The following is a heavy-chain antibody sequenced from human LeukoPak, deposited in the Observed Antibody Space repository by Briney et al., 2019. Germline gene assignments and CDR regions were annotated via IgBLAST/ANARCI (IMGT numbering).Heavy chain of an antibody. CDR3: AKGSFTLRPGVRGFDY. Sequence: PGGSLRLSCAASGFTFSSYAMSWVRQAPGKGLEWVSAISGSGGSTYYADSVKGRFTIPRDNSKNTLYLQMNSLRAEDTAVYYCAKGSFTLRPGVRGFDYWGQGTLVTVSS. V-gene: IGHV3-23*01. D-gene: IGHD3-10*01. CDR2: ISGSGGST. J-gene: IGHJ4*02. CDR1: GFTFSSYA.